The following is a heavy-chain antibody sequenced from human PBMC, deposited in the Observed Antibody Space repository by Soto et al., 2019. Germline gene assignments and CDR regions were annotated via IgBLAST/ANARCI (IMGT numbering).Heavy chain of an antibody. V-gene: IGHV4-59*01. Sequence: SETLSLTCTVSGDSISSYYWSWIRQPPGKGLEWIGYIYYSGNTNYNPSLKSRVTMSVDTSKNHFSLKLISVTAADTAVYFCAIHAGYCIGASGNGKYAMDAWGQGTTVTVSS. CDR2: IYYSGNT. CDR1: GDSISSYY. J-gene: IGHJ6*02. D-gene: IGHD2-15*01. CDR3: AIHAGYCIGASGNGKYAMDA.